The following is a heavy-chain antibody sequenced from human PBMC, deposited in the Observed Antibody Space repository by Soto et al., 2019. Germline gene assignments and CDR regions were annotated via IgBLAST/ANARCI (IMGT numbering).Heavy chain of an antibody. V-gene: IGHV4-59*01. CDR3: ARDYYDSSGYRHDAFDI. CDR1: GGSISSYY. CDR2: IYYSGST. Sequence: SETLSLTCTVSGGSISSYYWSWIRQPPGKGLEWIGHIYYSGSTNYNPSLKSRVTISVDTSKNQFSLKLSSVTAADTAVYYCARDYYDSSGYRHDAFDIWGQGTMVTVSS. J-gene: IGHJ3*02. D-gene: IGHD3-22*01.